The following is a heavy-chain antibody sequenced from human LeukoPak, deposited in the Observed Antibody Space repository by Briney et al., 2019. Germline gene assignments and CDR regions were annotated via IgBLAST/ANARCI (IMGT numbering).Heavy chain of an antibody. CDR3: TRDVPRSAGYPDN. D-gene: IGHD2-15*01. CDR1: GGSISSGDHF. Sequence: IPSETLSLTCTVSGGSISSGDHFWSWIRQHPGKGLEWIGYIYYSGTTYYNPSLKSRVTISVDTSKNHFSLKLTSVTAADTAVYYCTRDVPRSAGYPDNWGQGTLVTVSS. V-gene: IGHV4-31*03. CDR2: IYYSGTT. J-gene: IGHJ4*02.